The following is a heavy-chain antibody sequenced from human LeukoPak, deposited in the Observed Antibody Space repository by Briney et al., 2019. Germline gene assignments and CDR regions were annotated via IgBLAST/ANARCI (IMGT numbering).Heavy chain of an antibody. CDR3: AKDETYYYDSSGSRLFDY. Sequence: PGGSLRLSCAASGFTFSDYAMHWVRQAPGKGLEWVAVISKDGSDKYYPGSVRGRFTISRDNSKNSLHLQMNSLRAEDTAVYYCAKDETYYYDSSGSRLFDYWGQGTLVTVSS. J-gene: IGHJ4*02. CDR1: GFTFSDYA. D-gene: IGHD3-22*01. V-gene: IGHV3-30-3*01. CDR2: ISKDGSDK.